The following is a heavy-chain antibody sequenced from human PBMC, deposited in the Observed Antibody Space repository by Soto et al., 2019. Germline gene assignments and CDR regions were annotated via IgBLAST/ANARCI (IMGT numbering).Heavy chain of an antibody. V-gene: IGHV4-39*01. Sequence: SETLSLTCTVSGGSIKVGGYYWGWIRQPPGKGLEWLATIYYSGTTYYSPSLKSRLTISLDTSRNLFSLDLTSVTAADTAVFYCARHYSSGSRNWFDPWGQGTLVTVSS. CDR2: IYYSGTT. J-gene: IGHJ5*02. CDR3: ARHYSSGSRNWFDP. CDR1: GGSIKVGGYY. D-gene: IGHD6-19*01.